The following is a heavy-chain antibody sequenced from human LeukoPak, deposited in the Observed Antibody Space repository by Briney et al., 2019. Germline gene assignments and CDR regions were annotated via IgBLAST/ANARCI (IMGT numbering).Heavy chain of an antibody. CDR1: GYSISSGYY. V-gene: IGHV4-38-2*02. CDR3: AGRMVRGVFPERRLNWFDP. CDR2: IYHSGST. J-gene: IGHJ5*02. Sequence: PSETLSLTCTVSGYSISSGYYWGWIRQPPGKGLEWIGSIYHSGSTDYNPSLKSRVTISVDTSKNQFSLRLSSVTAADTAVYYCAGRMVRGVFPERRLNWFDPWGQGTLVTVSS. D-gene: IGHD3-10*01.